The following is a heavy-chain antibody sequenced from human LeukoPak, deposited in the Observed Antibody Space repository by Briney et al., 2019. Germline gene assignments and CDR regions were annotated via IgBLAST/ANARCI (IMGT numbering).Heavy chain of an antibody. CDR1: GFTFSRHG. CDR3: ARDRAWNYFDY. J-gene: IGHJ4*02. D-gene: IGHD3-3*01. V-gene: IGHV3-30*03. CDR2: ISNDGSRK. Sequence: GGSLRLSCAPSGFTFSRHGMHWVRQAPGKGLEWVTIISNDGSRKYYAHSVEGRFTISRDNSKNTLYLQMDSLRAEDTAVYYCARDRAWNYFDYWGQGTLVTVSS.